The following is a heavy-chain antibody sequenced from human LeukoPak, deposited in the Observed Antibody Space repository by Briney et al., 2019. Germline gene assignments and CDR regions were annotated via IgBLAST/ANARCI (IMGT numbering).Heavy chain of an antibody. D-gene: IGHD3-10*01. V-gene: IGHV1-8*02. CDR3: ALGDYYGSGSYFGRGFDP. CDR2: MNPNSGNT. J-gene: IGHJ5*02. Sequence: ASVKVSCKASGYTFTGYYMHWVRQATGQGLEWMGWMNPNSGNTGYAQKFQGRVTMTRNTSISTAYMELSSLRSEDAAVYYCALGDYYGSGSYFGRGFDPWGQGTLVTVSS. CDR1: GYTFTGYY.